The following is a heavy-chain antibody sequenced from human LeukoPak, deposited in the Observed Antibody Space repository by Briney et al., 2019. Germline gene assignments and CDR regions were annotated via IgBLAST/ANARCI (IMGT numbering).Heavy chain of an antibody. J-gene: IGHJ4*02. CDR2: IYHSGST. D-gene: IGHD3-10*01. Sequence: PSETLSLTCAVSGYSISSSYYWGWIRQPPGKGLEWIGSIYHSGSTYYNPSLKSRVTISVDTSKNQFSLKLSSVTAADTAVYYCASFSYGPFDYWGQGTLVTVSS. V-gene: IGHV4-38-2*01. CDR1: GYSISSSYY. CDR3: ASFSYGPFDY.